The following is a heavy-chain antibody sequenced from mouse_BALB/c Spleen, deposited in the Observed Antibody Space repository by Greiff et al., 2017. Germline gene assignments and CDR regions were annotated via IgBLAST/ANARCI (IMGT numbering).Heavy chain of an antibody. Sequence: VQLQQPGAELVRPGASVKLSCKASGYTFPSYWINWVKQRPGQGLEWIGNIYPSDSYTNYNQKFKDKATLTVDKSSSTAYMQLSSPTSEDSAVYYCTRYGNYGYAMDYWGQGTSVTVSS. J-gene: IGHJ4*01. CDR1: GYTFPSYW. V-gene: IGHV1-69*02. D-gene: IGHD2-1*01. CDR2: IYPSDSYT. CDR3: TRYGNYGYAMDY.